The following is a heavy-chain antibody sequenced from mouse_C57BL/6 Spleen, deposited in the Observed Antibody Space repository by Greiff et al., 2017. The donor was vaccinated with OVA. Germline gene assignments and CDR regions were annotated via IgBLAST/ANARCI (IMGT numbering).Heavy chain of an antibody. D-gene: IGHD4-1*01. CDR1: GYTFTDYN. CDR3: ARRGITGPYYFDY. V-gene: IGHV1-22*01. CDR2: INPNNGGT. J-gene: IGHJ2*01. Sequence: EVQLQQSGPELVKPGASVKMSCKASGYTFTDYNMHWVKQSPGKSLEWIGYINPNNGGTSYNQKFKGKATLTVNKSSSTAYMELRSLTSEDSAVYYCARRGITGPYYFDYWGQGTTLTVSS.